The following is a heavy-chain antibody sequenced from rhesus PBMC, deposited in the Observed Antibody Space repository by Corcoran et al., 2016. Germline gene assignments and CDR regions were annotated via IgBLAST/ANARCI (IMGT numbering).Heavy chain of an antibody. V-gene: IGHV4-143*01. J-gene: IGHJ4*01. D-gene: IGHD3-3*01. CDR3: ASPNFWSGYSNSYFDY. CDR2: ICGKSAST. CDR1: GGSISGYSY. Sequence: QVQLQESGPGLVKPSEPLSLTCTASGGSISGYSYWSWLRQPPGKGLEWIGGICGKSASTHYNPSLKSRVTISKYTSKNQFSLKLSSVTAVDTAVYYCASPNFWSGYSNSYFDYWGQGVLVTVSS.